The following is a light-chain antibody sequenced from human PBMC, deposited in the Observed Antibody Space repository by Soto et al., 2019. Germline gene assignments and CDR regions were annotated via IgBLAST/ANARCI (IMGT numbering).Light chain of an antibody. CDR2: GAS. V-gene: IGKV3-20*01. CDR3: KQYDNWPPWT. Sequence: VVLTQSPDSLSWSPGERATLSCRASRGISSSYLAWYQQKPGQAPRLLMYGASSRATGIPDRFSGSGSGRDFTLTISRLESEDFALYYCKQYDNWPPWTFGQGTKVEIX. CDR1: RGISSSY. J-gene: IGKJ1*01.